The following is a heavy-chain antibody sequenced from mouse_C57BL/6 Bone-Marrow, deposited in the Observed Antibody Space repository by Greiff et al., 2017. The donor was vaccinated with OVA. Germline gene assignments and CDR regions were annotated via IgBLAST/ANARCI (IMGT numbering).Heavy chain of an antibody. CDR1: GFTFSSYA. D-gene: IGHD2-3*01. CDR2: ISSGGDYI. Sequence: EVQGVESGEGLVKPGGSLKLSCAASGFTFSSYAMSWVRQTPEKRLEWVAYISSGGDYIYYADTVKGRFTISRDNARNTLYLQMSSLKSEDTAMYYCTRDLYDGYYNAMDYWGQGTSVTVSS. CDR3: TRDLYDGYYNAMDY. V-gene: IGHV5-9-1*02. J-gene: IGHJ4*01.